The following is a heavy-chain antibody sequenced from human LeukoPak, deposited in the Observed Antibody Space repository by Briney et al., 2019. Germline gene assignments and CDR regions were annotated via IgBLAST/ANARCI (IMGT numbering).Heavy chain of an antibody. V-gene: IGHV4-59*01. CDR3: ARLDGYNWDY. Sequence: SETLSLTCTVSGGSISSYYWSWIRQPPGKGLEWIGYIYYSGSTNCNPSLKSRVTISVDTSKNQFSLKLSSVTAADTAVYYCARLDGYNWDYWGQGTLVTVSS. D-gene: IGHD5-24*01. CDR1: GGSISSYY. CDR2: IYYSGST. J-gene: IGHJ4*02.